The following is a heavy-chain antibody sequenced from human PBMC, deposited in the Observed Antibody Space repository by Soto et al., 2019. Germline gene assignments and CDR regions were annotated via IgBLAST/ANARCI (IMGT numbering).Heavy chain of an antibody. Sequence: LVTGSCKTSGYTFTYYHIHWLRQAPGQGLDWLGWFNPKTGGPNYAPKFQGRGTMTRDTSLSTTYMELTSLTSDYTAVYYCAREHAGFGDYWGQGTLVTVSS. CDR3: AREHAGFGDY. V-gene: IGHV1-2*02. D-gene: IGHD3-16*01. CDR2: FNPKTGGP. J-gene: IGHJ4*02. CDR1: GYTFTYYH.